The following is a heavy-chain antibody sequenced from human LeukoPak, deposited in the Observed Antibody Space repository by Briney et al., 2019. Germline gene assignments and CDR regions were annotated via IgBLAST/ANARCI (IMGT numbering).Heavy chain of an antibody. CDR3: ARDSTLVYGDYVYWFDP. CDR2: INPNSGGT. V-gene: IGHV1-2*06. D-gene: IGHD4-17*01. J-gene: IGHJ5*02. CDR1: GYTFTGYY. Sequence: EASVKVSCKASGYTFTGYYMHWVRQAPGQGLEWMGRINPNSGGTNYAQKFQGRVTMTRDTSISTAYMELSRLRSDDTAVYYCARDSTLVYGDYVYWFDPWGQGTLVTVSS.